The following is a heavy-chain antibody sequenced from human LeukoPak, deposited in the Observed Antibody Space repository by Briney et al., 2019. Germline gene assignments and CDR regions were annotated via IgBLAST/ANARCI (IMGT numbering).Heavy chain of an antibody. D-gene: IGHD6-19*01. Sequence: SETLSLTCAVYGGSFSGYYWSWIRQPPGKGLEWIGEINHSGSTNYNPSLKSRVTISVDTSKSQFSLKLSSVTAADTAVYYCARVGQWLEFDYWGQGTLVTVSS. V-gene: IGHV4-34*01. CDR3: ARVGQWLEFDY. CDR2: INHSGST. CDR1: GGSFSGYY. J-gene: IGHJ4*02.